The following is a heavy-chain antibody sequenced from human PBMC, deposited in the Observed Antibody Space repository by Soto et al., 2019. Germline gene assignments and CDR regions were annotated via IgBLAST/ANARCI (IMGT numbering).Heavy chain of an antibody. J-gene: IGHJ4*02. Sequence: SVKVSGKASGVTFSSYAISWVRQAPGQGLEWMGGIIPIFGTANYAQKFQGRVTITADESTSTAYMELSSLRSEDTAVYYCARTYGGSYPPFDYWGQGTLVTVSS. CDR3: ARTYGGSYPPFDY. V-gene: IGHV1-69*13. D-gene: IGHD1-26*01. CDR2: IIPIFGTA. CDR1: GVTFSSYA.